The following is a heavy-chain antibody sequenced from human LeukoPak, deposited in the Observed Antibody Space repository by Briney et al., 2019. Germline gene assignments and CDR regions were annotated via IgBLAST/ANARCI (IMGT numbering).Heavy chain of an antibody. V-gene: IGHV4-59*01. Sequence: SETLSLTCTVSGGSISSYYWSWIRQPPGKGLEWIGYIYYSGSTNYNPSLKSRVTISVDTSKNQFSLKLSSVTAADTAVYYCASGGVSSGYYYSWGRGTLVTVSS. CDR1: GGSISSYY. CDR3: ASGGVSSGYYYS. J-gene: IGHJ4*02. D-gene: IGHD3-22*01. CDR2: IYYSGST.